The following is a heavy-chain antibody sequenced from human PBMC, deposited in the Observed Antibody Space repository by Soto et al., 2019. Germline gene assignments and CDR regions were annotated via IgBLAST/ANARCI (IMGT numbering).Heavy chain of an antibody. CDR2: INPSGGST. V-gene: IGHV1-46*01. CDR1: GYTFTSYY. J-gene: IGHJ5*02. CDR3: AREGVGGDYCSGGSCYSNWFDP. D-gene: IGHD2-15*01. Sequence: GASVKVSCKASGYTFTSYYMHWVRQAPGQGLEWMGIINPSGGSTSYAQKFQGRVTMTRDTSTSTVYMELSSLRSEDTAVYYCAREGVGGDYCSGGSCYSNWFDPWGQGTLVTVSS.